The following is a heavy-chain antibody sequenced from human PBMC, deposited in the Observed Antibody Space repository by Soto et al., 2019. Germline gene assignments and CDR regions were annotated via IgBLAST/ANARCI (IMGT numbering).Heavy chain of an antibody. D-gene: IGHD6-13*01. J-gene: IGHJ5*02. CDR1: GGSISSGGYY. CDR3: ARGSRGSWSPGNWFDP. Sequence: QVQLQESGPGLVKPSQTLSLTCTVSGGSISSGGYYWSWIRQHPGKGLEWIGYIYYSGSTYYNPSLKSRVTISVDTSKNQFALKLSSVTAADTAVYYCARGSRGSWSPGNWFDPWGQGTLVTVSS. CDR2: IYYSGST. V-gene: IGHV4-31*03.